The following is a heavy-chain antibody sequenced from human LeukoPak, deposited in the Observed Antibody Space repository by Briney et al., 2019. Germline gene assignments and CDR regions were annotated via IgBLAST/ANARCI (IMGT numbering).Heavy chain of an antibody. CDR2: ISISGGST. Sequence: PGGSLRLSCAACGFTFSTYAMSWVRQAPGKGLEWVSGISISGGSTYYADSVKGRFTISRDNSKNTLYLQMNRLRAEDTAVYYCAKDRDLLFAHCWFDLWGQGTLVTVSS. CDR3: AKDRDLLFAHCWFDL. V-gene: IGHV3-23*01. D-gene: IGHD3-10*01. CDR1: GFTFSTYA. J-gene: IGHJ5*02.